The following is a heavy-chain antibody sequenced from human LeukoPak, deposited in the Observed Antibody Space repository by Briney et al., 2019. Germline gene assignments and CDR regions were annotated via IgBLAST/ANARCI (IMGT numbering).Heavy chain of an antibody. J-gene: IGHJ4*02. CDR2: IYYSGST. Sequence: NPSETLSLTCTVSGGSIGSSSYYWGWIRQPPGKGLEWIGSIYYSGSTYYNPSLKSRVTISVDTSKNQFSLKLSSVTAADTAVYYCARETYYYGSGSRNFDYWGQGTLVTVSS. D-gene: IGHD3-10*01. V-gene: IGHV4-39*02. CDR3: ARETYYYGSGSRNFDY. CDR1: GGSIGSSSYY.